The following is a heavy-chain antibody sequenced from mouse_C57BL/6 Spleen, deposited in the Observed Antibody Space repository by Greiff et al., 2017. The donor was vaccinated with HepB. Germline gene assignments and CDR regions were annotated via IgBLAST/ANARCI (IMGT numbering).Heavy chain of an antibody. CDR3: ASAHYDYGRFAY. CDR1: GFSLTSYG. CDR2: IWGVGST. V-gene: IGHV2-6*01. Sequence: VNVVESGPGLVAPSQSLSITCTVSGFSLTSYGVDWVRQSPGKGLEWLGVIWGVGSTNYNSALKSRLSISKDNSKSQVFLKMNSLQTDDTAMYYCASAHYDYGRFAYWGQGTLVTVSA. J-gene: IGHJ3*01. D-gene: IGHD2-4*01.